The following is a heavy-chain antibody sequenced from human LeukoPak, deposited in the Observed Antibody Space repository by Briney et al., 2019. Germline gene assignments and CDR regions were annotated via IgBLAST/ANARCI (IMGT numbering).Heavy chain of an antibody. J-gene: IGHJ6*04. CDR3: AELGITMIGGV. D-gene: IGHD3-10*02. CDR1: GFTFRSYE. Sequence: GGSLRLSCAASGFTFRSYEMNWVRQAPGKGLEWVSYISSRGSTIYYADSVKGRFTISRGNAKNSLYLQMNSLRAEDTAVYYCAELGITMIGGVWGKGTTVTISS. V-gene: IGHV3-48*03. CDR2: ISSRGSTI.